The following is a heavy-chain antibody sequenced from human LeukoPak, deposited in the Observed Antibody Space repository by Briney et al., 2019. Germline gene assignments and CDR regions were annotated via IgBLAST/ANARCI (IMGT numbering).Heavy chain of an antibody. CDR1: GFTFSDYY. V-gene: IGHV3-11*01. J-gene: IGHJ3*02. CDR2: ISSRGSTI. CDR3: ASQTYYYDSSGYYLDAFDI. D-gene: IGHD3-22*01. Sequence: PGGSLRLSCAASGFTFSDYYMSWIRQAPGKGLEWVSYISSRGSTIYYADSVKGRFTISRDNAKNSLYLQMNSLRAEDTAVYYCASQTYYYDSSGYYLDAFDIWGQGTMVTVSS.